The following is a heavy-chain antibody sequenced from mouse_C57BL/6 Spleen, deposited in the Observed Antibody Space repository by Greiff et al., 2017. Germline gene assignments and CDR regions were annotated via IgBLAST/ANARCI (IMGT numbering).Heavy chain of an antibody. CDR3: ARWGGYYVFAY. CDR1: GYTFTSYW. D-gene: IGHD2-3*01. CDR2: IYPGSGST. Sequence: QVHVKQSGAELVKPGASVKMSCKASGYTFTSYWITWVKQRPGQGLEWIGDIYPGSGSTNYNEKFKSKATLTVDTSSSTAYMQLSSLTSEDYAVYSCARWGGYYVFAYWGQGTLVTVSA. J-gene: IGHJ3*01. V-gene: IGHV1-55*01.